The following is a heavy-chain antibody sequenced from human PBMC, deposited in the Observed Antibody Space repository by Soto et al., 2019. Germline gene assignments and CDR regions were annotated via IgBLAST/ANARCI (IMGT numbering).Heavy chain of an antibody. D-gene: IGHD3-16*01. CDR3: ARDQWGLHLGNWFDP. CDR1: GYTFTSYA. CDR2: INAGNGNT. V-gene: IGHV1-3*01. J-gene: IGHJ5*02. Sequence: ASVKVSCKASGYTFTSYAMHWVRQAPGQRLEWMGWINAGNGNTKYSQKFQGRVTITRDTSASTAYMELSSLRSEDTAVYYCARDQWGLHLGNWFDPWGQGTLVTVSS.